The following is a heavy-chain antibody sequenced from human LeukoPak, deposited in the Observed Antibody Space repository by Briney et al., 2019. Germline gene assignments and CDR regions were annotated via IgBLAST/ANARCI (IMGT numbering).Heavy chain of an antibody. J-gene: IGHJ4*02. CDR1: GFTFSTSV. Sequence: PGGSLRLSCAASGFTFSTSVMSWVRQVPGKGLEWVSTLNRDGTITYYSLSSSGRFIVSRDNSMNTLYLQMNGLRADDTAVYYCARDRGGYSTDFDFWGQGTLVTVTS. CDR3: ARDRGGYSTDFDF. V-gene: IGHV3-23*01. CDR2: LNRDGTIT. D-gene: IGHD6-13*01.